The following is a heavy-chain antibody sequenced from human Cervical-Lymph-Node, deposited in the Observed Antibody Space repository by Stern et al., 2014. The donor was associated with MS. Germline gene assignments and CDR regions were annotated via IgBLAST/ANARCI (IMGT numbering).Heavy chain of an antibody. V-gene: IGHV2-5*02. CDR3: AHSLGAFGMDV. Sequence: QITLKESGPTLVKPTQTLTLTCTFSGFSLSSVGVGVGWVRQPPGKALEWLGLLYWDDDKRYRPSLKNRLNITKDTSKNQVFLSMTHLDPVDTGTYYCAHSLGAFGMDVWGQGTPVTVSS. J-gene: IGHJ6*02. CDR1: GFSLSSVGVG. CDR2: LYWDDDK.